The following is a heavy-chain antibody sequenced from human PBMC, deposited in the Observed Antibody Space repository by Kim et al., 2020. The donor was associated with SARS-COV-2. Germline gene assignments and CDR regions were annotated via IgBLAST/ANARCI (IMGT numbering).Heavy chain of an antibody. CDR2: IKQDGGEK. Sequence: GGSLRLSCAASGFVFSTSWMSWVRRAPGKGLEWVAHIKQDGGEKYYVDSVKGRFTISRDNAKNLLFLQMDSLRVEDTAVYYCARDRLIVGTTGGLDCWGHGTLVTVSS. CDR1: GFVFSTSW. D-gene: IGHD1-26*01. CDR3: ARDRLIVGTTGGLDC. J-gene: IGHJ4*01. V-gene: IGHV3-7*03.